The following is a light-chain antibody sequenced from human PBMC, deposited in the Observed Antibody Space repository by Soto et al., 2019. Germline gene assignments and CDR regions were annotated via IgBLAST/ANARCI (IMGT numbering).Light chain of an antibody. J-gene: IGLJ3*02. CDR3: SSYTSSGTVL. V-gene: IGLV2-14*03. CDR1: TSDIGDSKY. Sequence: QSALTQPASVSGSPGQSITISCTGTTSDIGDSKYVSWYQQHPGKAPKLMIYDVSHRPSGVSNRFSGSNSGNTASLTISGLQAEDEADYYCSSYTSSGTVLFGGGTKLTVL. CDR2: DVS.